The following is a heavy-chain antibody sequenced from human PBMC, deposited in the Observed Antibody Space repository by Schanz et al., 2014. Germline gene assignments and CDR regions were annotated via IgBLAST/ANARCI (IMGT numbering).Heavy chain of an antibody. D-gene: IGHD5-12*01. CDR1: GFTFSSYW. Sequence: EVQLVESGGGLVQPGGSLRLSCAASGFTFSSYWMSWVRQAPGKGLEWVANIKQHGNEKYYVDSVKGRFTISRDNAKISLYLQMNSLRVEDTAVYYCASPSGYSDYGTYFDFWGQGTLVTVSS. CDR2: IKQHGNEK. V-gene: IGHV3-7*02. J-gene: IGHJ4*02. CDR3: ASPSGYSDYGTYFDF.